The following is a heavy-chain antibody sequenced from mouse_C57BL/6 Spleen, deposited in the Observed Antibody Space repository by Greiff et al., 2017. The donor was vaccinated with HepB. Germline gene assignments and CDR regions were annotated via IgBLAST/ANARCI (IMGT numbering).Heavy chain of an antibody. D-gene: IGHD1-1*01. V-gene: IGHV1-55*01. J-gene: IGHJ2*01. Sequence: VQLQQPGAELVKPGASVKMSCKASGYAFTSYWITWVKQRPGQGLEWIGDIYPGSGSTNYNEKFKSKATLTVDTSSSTAYMQLSSLTSEDSAVYYCARCDSYGSYYFDYWGQGTTLTVSS. CDR2: IYPGSGST. CDR3: ARCDSYGSYYFDY. CDR1: GYAFTSYW.